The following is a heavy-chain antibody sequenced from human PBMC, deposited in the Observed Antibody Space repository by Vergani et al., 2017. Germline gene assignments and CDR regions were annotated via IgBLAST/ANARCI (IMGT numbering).Heavy chain of an antibody. CDR3: TRGRTSWTYYYYYYMDV. D-gene: IGHD2-2*01. CDR2: IKSKTDGGTT. J-gene: IGHJ6*03. V-gene: IGHV3-15*01. CDR1: GFTFSNAW. Sequence: EVQLVESGGGLVKPGGSLRLSCAASGFTFSNAWMSWVRQAPGKGLEWVGRIKSKTDGGTTDYAAPVKGRFTISRDDSKNTLYLQMNSLKTKDTAVYYCTRGRTSWTYYYYYYMDVWGKGTTVTVSS.